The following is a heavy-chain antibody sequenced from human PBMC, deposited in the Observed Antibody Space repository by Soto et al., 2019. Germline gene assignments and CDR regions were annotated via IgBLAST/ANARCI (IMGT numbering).Heavy chain of an antibody. CDR1: GYTFTGYY. CDR2: INPNSGGT. V-gene: IGHV1-2*04. D-gene: IGHD3-16*02. Sequence: ASVKVSCKASGYTFTGYYMHWVRQAPGQGLEWMGWINPNSGGTNYAQKFQGWVTMTRDTSISTAYMELSRLRSDDTAVYYCARAGLRLGELSSFLDYWGQGTLVTVSS. J-gene: IGHJ4*02. CDR3: ARAGLRLGELSSFLDY.